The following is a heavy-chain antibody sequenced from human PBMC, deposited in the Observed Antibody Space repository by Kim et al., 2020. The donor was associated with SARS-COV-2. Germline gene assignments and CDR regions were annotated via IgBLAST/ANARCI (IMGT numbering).Heavy chain of an antibody. D-gene: IGHD2-21*01. CDR3: ARGFRWGFYYYGMDV. J-gene: IGHJ6*02. V-gene: IGHV4-34*01. Sequence: SLKSRVTISVDPSKNQFSLKLSSVTAADTAVYYCARGFRWGFYYYGMDVWGQGTTVTVSS.